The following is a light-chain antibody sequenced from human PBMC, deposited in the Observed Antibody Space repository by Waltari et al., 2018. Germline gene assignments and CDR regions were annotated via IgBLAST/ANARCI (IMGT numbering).Light chain of an antibody. V-gene: IGLV1-44*01. J-gene: IGLJ3*02. Sequence: QSVLTQPPSASGTPGQRVNISCSGGRSNIRSNPVVWYRQVPGTAPKLLIHSSHQRPSGVPDRFSGSKSGTSASLDISGLQAEDEVDYFCATWDDSLDGPVFGGGTKLTVL. CDR1: RSNIRSNP. CDR3: ATWDDSLDGPV. CDR2: SSH.